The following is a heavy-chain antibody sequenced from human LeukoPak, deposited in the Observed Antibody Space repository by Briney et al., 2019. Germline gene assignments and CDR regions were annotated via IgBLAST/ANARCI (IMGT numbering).Heavy chain of an antibody. Sequence: GGSLRLSCAASGFTFSSYAMTWVRQAPGKGLEWVSAISGSGGSTYYADSVKGRFTISRDNSKNTLYLQMNGLRAEDTAVYYCASPYYDSSGYFPDYWGQGTLVTVSS. D-gene: IGHD3-22*01. J-gene: IGHJ4*02. CDR1: GFTFSSYA. CDR3: ASPYYDSSGYFPDY. V-gene: IGHV3-23*01. CDR2: ISGSGGST.